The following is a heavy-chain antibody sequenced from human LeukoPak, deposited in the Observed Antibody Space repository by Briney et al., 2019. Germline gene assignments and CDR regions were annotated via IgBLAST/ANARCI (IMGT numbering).Heavy chain of an antibody. CDR2: ITSSSSYI. Sequence: GGSLRLSCAASGFTFSSYSMNWVRQAPGKGLEWVSSITSSSSYIYYADSVKGRFTISRDNAKNSLYLQMNSLRSEDTAVYYCARRSSWYTPSYFDYWGQGTLVTVSS. CDR3: ARRSSWYTPSYFDY. V-gene: IGHV3-21*04. D-gene: IGHD6-13*01. J-gene: IGHJ4*02. CDR1: GFTFSSYS.